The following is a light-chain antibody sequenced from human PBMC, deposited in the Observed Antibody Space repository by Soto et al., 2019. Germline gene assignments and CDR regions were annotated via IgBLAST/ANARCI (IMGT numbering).Light chain of an antibody. CDR2: GVY. J-gene: IGKJ4*01. V-gene: IGKV3D-15*01. CDR3: QQYNNWPLT. Sequence: EIVLTQSPGTLSLSPGERATLSCRASQSVSSSYLAWYQQKPGQAPRLLIYGVYTRAPGIPARFSGSGSGTEFTLTISSLQSDDFAVYYCQQYNNWPLTFGGGTKVDIK. CDR1: QSVSSSY.